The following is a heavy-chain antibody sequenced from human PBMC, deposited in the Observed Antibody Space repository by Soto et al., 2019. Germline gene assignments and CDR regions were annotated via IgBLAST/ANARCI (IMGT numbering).Heavy chain of an antibody. D-gene: IGHD6-19*01. CDR3: ARGLGWLRSYYYSYGMDV. Sequence: EVQLVESGGGLVQPGGSLRLSCAASGFTFSSYWMSWVRQAPGKGLEWVANIKQDGSEKDYVDSVKGRFTISRDNAKNSLYMQMNSLRAEDTAVYYCARGLGWLRSYYYSYGMDVWGQGTTVTVSS. V-gene: IGHV3-7*04. CDR1: GFTFSSYW. J-gene: IGHJ6*02. CDR2: IKQDGSEK.